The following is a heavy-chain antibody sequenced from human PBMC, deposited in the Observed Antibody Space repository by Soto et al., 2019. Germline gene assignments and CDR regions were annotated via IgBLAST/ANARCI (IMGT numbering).Heavy chain of an antibody. CDR3: AKKAGYSGYDPFDD. Sequence: EVQLLESGGGLVQPGGSLRLFCAASVFTFSSYVMSWVRQAPGKALERVSAVSTSGGSTFYAGSVKGRFAISRENSKKTLYLQLMSLRAEDTAVYYCAKKAGYSGYDPFDDWGRGTLVTVSS. CDR2: VSTSGGST. CDR1: VFTFSSYV. V-gene: IGHV3-23*01. J-gene: IGHJ4*02. D-gene: IGHD5-12*01.